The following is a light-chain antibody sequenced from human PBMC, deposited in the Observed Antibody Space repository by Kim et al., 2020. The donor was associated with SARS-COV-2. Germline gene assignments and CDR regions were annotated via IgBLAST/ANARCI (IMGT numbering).Light chain of an antibody. CDR2: GAA. CDR3: EQYKSWPSTYT. V-gene: IGKV3-15*01. J-gene: IGKJ2*01. Sequence: SPGEETAPSCSGARRGVDNFHWYQYKSNQAPGLRIYGAATSANGTPVPFSGSGCGTEFTLTISILRSEAFAVDFCEQYKSWPSTYTFGQGTKLEI. CDR1: RRGVDN.